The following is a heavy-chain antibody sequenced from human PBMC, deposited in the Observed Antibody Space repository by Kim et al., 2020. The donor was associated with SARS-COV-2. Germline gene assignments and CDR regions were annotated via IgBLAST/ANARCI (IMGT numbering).Heavy chain of an antibody. J-gene: IGHJ4*02. Sequence: GGSLRLSCAASGFTFSSYGMHWVRQAPGKGLEWVAVISYDGSNKYYADSVKGRFTISRDNSKNTLYLQMNSLRAEDTAVYYCAKREIAVAGLDYWGQGTLVTVSS. CDR3: AKREIAVAGLDY. CDR1: GFTFSSYG. V-gene: IGHV3-30*18. D-gene: IGHD6-19*01. CDR2: ISYDGSNK.